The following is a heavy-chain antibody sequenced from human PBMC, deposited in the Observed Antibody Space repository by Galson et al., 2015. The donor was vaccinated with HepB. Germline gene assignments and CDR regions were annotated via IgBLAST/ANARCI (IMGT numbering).Heavy chain of an antibody. J-gene: IGHJ6*03. V-gene: IGHV3-23*01. D-gene: IGHD2-15*01. CDR3: ARSGSRQYYYYYYMDV. Sequence: SLRLSCAASGFTFSSYAMSWVRQTPGKGLEWVSAISGSGGITYYADSVKGRFTISGDSSQNTLYLEMNSLRAEDTAVYYCARSGSRQYYYYYYMDVWGKGTTVSVSS. CDR1: GFTFSSYA. CDR2: ISGSGGIT.